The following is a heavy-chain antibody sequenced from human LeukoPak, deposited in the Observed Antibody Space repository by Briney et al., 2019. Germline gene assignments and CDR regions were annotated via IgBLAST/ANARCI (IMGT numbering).Heavy chain of an antibody. Sequence: PSQTLSLTCVVSGDSVSSKNGAWNWFRQSPSRGLEWLGRTYYRSKWYNDYAESMEGRMTISQDTSKNQYSLHLNSVTPDDTAVYYCARDFGTTGWHTFDYWGQGTLVTVSS. D-gene: IGHD6-19*01. J-gene: IGHJ4*02. CDR3: ARDFGTTGWHTFDY. CDR2: TYYRSKWYN. V-gene: IGHV6-1*01. CDR1: GDSVSSKNGA.